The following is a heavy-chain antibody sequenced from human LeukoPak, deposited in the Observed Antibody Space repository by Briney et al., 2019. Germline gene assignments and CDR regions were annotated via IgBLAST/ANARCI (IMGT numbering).Heavy chain of an antibody. CDR1: GFTFSSYW. Sequence: GGSLRLSCAASGFTFSSYWMSWVRQAPGKGLEWVANIKQDGSEKYYVDSVKGRFAISRDNARNSLYLQMNSLRAEDTAVYYCARDLYCSSTSCRWDYYYYGTDVWGQGTTVTVSS. J-gene: IGHJ6*02. CDR3: ARDLYCSSTSCRWDYYYYGTDV. V-gene: IGHV3-7*03. CDR2: IKQDGSEK. D-gene: IGHD2-2*01.